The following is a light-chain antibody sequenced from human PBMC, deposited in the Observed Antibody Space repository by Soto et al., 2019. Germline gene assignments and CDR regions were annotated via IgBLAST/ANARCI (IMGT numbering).Light chain of an antibody. CDR1: QSVSSN. J-gene: IGKJ2*01. CDR2: EAS. CDR3: LQYNNWPKT. Sequence: EIVMTQSPATLSVSPGERATLSCRASQSVSSNLAWYQQKPGQAPRLLIYEASTRATGIPARFSGSGSGTEFTLTLSSLQSEDFAVYYCLQYNNWPKTFGQGTKLEIK. V-gene: IGKV3-15*01.